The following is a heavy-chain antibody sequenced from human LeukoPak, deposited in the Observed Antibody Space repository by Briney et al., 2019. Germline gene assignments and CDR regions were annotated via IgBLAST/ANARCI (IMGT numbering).Heavy chain of an antibody. Sequence: SETLSLTCTVSGASITSSGYYWGWIRQPPGKGLEWIGTIYYSGNTYYNPSLKSRVTISVDTSKNQFSLKLSSVTAADTAVYYCARDFTAARRLHTFDIWGQGTMVTVSS. J-gene: IGHJ3*02. CDR1: GASITSSGYY. CDR3: ARDFTAARRLHTFDI. D-gene: IGHD6-6*01. CDR2: IYYSGNT. V-gene: IGHV4-39*07.